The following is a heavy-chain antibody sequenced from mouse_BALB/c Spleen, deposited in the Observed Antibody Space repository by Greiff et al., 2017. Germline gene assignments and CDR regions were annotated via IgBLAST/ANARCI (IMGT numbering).Heavy chain of an antibody. D-gene: IGHD1-1*01. V-gene: IGHV5-6-5*01. CDR1: GFTFSSYA. CDR3: ARYPPLYYGSSYEIDY. Sequence: EVHLVESGGGLVKPGGSLKLSCAASGFTFSSYAMSWVRQTPEKRLEWVASISSGGSTYYPDSVKGRFTISRDNARNILYLQMSSLRSEDTAMYYCARYPPLYYGSSYEIDYWGQGTTLTVSS. CDR2: ISSGGST. J-gene: IGHJ2*01.